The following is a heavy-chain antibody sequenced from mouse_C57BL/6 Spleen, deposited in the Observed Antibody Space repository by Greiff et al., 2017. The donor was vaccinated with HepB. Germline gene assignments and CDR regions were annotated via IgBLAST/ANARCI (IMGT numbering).Heavy chain of an antibody. CDR1: GFTFSDYG. CDR2: ISSGSSTI. Sequence: EVKVVESGGGLVKPGGSLKLSCAASGFTFSDYGMHWVRQAPEKGLEWVAYISSGSSTIYYADTVKGRFTISRDNAKNTLFLQMTSLRSEDTTMYYCAGARGAMDYWGQGTSVTVSS. J-gene: IGHJ4*01. V-gene: IGHV5-17*01. CDR3: AGARGAMDY.